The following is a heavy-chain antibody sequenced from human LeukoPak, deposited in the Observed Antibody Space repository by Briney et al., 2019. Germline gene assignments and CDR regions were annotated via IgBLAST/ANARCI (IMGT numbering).Heavy chain of an antibody. J-gene: IGHJ4*02. CDR2: IYSGGNT. CDR3: ASTNYFDSRGYYFDY. D-gene: IGHD3-22*01. V-gene: IGHV3-53*01. CDR1: GFTVSSIY. Sequence: GGSLRLSCAASGFTVSSIYMSWVRQAPGKGLEWVSVIYSGGNTFYADSVKGRFTISRDNSKNTLYLQMNSLRADDTAVYYCASTNYFDSRGYYFDYWGQGTLVTVSA.